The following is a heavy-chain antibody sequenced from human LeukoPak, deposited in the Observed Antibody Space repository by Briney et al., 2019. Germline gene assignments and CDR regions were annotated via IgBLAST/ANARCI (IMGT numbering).Heavy chain of an antibody. CDR2: IIPIFGTA. CDR3: ASPFHDYYDSSGSNPNDAFDI. D-gene: IGHD3-22*01. J-gene: IGHJ3*02. CDR1: GGTFSSYA. Sequence: RASVKVSCKASGGTFSSYAISWVRQAPGQGLEWMGGIIPIFGTANYAQKFQGRVTITADKSTSTAYMELSSLRSEDTAVYYCASPFHDYYDSSGSNPNDAFDIWGQGTMVTVSS. V-gene: IGHV1-69*06.